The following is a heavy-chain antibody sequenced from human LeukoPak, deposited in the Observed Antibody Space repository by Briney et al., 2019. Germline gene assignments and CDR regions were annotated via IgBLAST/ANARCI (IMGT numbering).Heavy chain of an antibody. V-gene: IGHV1-2*02. Sequence: ASVKVSCKASGYTFTGYYMHWVRQAPGQGLEWMGWINPRSGGTNYGEKFRGRVTMTRDTSITTAYMELSSLRFDDTAVYYCARGSGTSWFDYWGQGTLVTVSS. D-gene: IGHD2-2*01. CDR3: ARGSGTSWFDY. J-gene: IGHJ4*02. CDR1: GYTFTGYY. CDR2: INPRSGGT.